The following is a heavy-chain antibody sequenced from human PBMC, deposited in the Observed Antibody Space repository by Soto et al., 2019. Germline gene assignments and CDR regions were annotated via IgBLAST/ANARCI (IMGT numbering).Heavy chain of an antibody. J-gene: IGHJ4*02. CDR2: VYNSGNT. V-gene: IGHV4-4*07. CDR1: GGSMTGYC. CDR3: ARTYWVSGTEY. D-gene: IGHD6-19*01. Sequence: QVQLQESGPGLVKPSETLSLTCTVSGGSMTGYCWCWIRQPAGKALEWIGHVYNSGNTYYNPSLESRITMAGDTSTMQFSLKVKSVTAADAAVYYCARTYWVSGTEYWGQGILCTVAA.